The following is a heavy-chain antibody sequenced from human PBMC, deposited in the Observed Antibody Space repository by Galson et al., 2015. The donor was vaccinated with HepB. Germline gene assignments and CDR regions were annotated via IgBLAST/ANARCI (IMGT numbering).Heavy chain of an antibody. J-gene: IGHJ2*01. CDR2: ISGSSGST. CDR1: GFTFSIYA. CDR3: ARDGYSSSWYVRYFDL. D-gene: IGHD6-13*01. V-gene: IGHV3-23*01. Sequence: SLRLSCAASGFTFSIYAMNWVRQAPGKGLEWVSGISGSSGSTYYADSVKGRFTISRDNSKNTLYLQMNSLRAEDTAVYYCARDGYSSSWYVRYFDLWGRGTLVTVSS.